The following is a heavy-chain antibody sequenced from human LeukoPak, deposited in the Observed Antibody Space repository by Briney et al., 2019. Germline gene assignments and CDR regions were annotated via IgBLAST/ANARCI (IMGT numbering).Heavy chain of an antibody. V-gene: IGHV4-34*01. D-gene: IGHD2-2*01. Sequence: SETLSLTCAVYGGSFRGFYWSWIHQSPGKGLEWIGEINHSGGPTYNPSLKSRVTISVDTSKKQFSLRLTSMIAADTALYYCARGQVPAARGYNWFDPWGQGTLVTVSS. CDR3: ARGQVPAARGYNWFDP. CDR1: GGSFRGFY. CDR2: INHSGGP. J-gene: IGHJ5*02.